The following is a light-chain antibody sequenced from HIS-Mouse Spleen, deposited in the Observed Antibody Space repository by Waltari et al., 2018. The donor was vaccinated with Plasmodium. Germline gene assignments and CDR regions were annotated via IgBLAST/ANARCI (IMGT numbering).Light chain of an antibody. CDR3: CSYAVSSTFVV. J-gene: IGLJ2*01. V-gene: IGLV2-23*03. Sequence: QSALTQPASVSGSPGQSITISCTGTSSDVGSYNLVSWYQQHPGKAPKLMIYEGSKRPSGVSNRFSGSKSGNTASLTISGLQAEDEADYCCCSYAVSSTFVVFGGGTKLTVL. CDR2: EGS. CDR1: SSDVGSYNL.